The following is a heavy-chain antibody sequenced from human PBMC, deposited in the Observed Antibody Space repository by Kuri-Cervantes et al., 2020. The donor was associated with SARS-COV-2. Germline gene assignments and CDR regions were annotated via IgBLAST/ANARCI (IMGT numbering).Heavy chain of an antibody. CDR2: IGGIGEST. CDR1: GFTVSSNY. CDR3: ARDGTDDYGDYQHKYYYYYMDV. J-gene: IGHJ6*03. D-gene: IGHD4-17*01. V-gene: IGHV3-53*01. Sequence: GESLKISCAASGFTVSSNYMSWVRQAPGKGLEWVSGIGGIGESTFYADSVKGRFTISRDNAKNSLYLQMNSLRAEDTALYHCARDGTDDYGDYQHKYYYYYMDVWGKGTTVTVSS.